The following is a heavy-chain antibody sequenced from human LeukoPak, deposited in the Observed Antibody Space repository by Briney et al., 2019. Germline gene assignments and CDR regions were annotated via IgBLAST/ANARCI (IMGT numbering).Heavy chain of an antibody. CDR3: ATTRRVAARRGYFDY. J-gene: IGHJ4*02. V-gene: IGHV4-39*07. Sequence: SETLSLTCTVSGGSISSSSYYWGWIRQPPGKGLEWIGSIYYSGSTYYNPSLKSRVTISVDTSKNQFSLKLSSVTAADTAVYYCATTRRVAARRGYFDYWGQGTLVTVSS. D-gene: IGHD6-6*01. CDR2: IYYSGST. CDR1: GGSISSSSYY.